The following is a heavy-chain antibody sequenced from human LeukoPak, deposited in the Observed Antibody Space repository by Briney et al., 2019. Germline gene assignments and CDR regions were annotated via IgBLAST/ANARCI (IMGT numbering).Heavy chain of an antibody. CDR2: ISGSGGST. D-gene: IGHD3-10*01. Sequence: GGSLRLSCAASGFTFGSYAMSWVRQAPGKGLEWVSAISGSGGSTYYADSVKGRFTISRDNSKNTLYLQMNSLRAEDTAVYYCAKDRSYYGSGSYASDYWGQGTLVTVSS. J-gene: IGHJ4*02. CDR3: AKDRSYYGSGSYASDY. CDR1: GFTFGSYA. V-gene: IGHV3-23*01.